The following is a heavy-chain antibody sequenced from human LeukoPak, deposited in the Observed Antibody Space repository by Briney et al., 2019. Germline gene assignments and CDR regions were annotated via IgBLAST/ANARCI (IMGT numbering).Heavy chain of an antibody. Sequence: SETLSLTCTVSGGSISSSSYYWGWIRQPPGKGLEWIGSIYYSGSTYYNPSLKSRVTISVDTSKNQFSLKLSSVTAADTAVYYCARVSLPAYYYYGMDVWGQGTTVTVSS. J-gene: IGHJ6*02. CDR3: ARVSLPAYYYYGMDV. CDR2: IYYSGST. D-gene: IGHD4-23*01. V-gene: IGHV4-39*07. CDR1: GGSISSSSYY.